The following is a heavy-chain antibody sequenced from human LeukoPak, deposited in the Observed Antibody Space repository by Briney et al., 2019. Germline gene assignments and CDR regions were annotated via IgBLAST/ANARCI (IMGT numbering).Heavy chain of an antibody. CDR1: GFIFKNYW. CDR2: IKQDGGET. Sequence: PGGSLRLSCAASGFIFKNYWMNWVRQAPGKGLEWVAKIKQDGGETYYIDSVKGRFTISRDNAKNSLNLQLNSLRADYTAVYYCAGDQGGRDVWTAYYYYPYIDVWGIGTTVIVSS. J-gene: IGHJ6*03. V-gene: IGHV3-7*01. CDR3: AGDQGGRDVWTAYYYYPYIDV. D-gene: IGHD3/OR15-3a*01.